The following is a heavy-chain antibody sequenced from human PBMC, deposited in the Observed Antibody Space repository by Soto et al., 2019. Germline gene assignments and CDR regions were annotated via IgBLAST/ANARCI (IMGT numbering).Heavy chain of an antibody. CDR2: ISGAGGST. V-gene: IGHV3-23*01. D-gene: IGHD1-26*01. CDR3: AKDLVRYPS. Sequence: EVQLLESGGGLVQPGGSLRLSCVASGFTFGSYAMSWFRQAAGRGLEWVSGISGAGGSTYYADSVKGRFTISRDNSKNTLYLQMNSVKAEDTAVYYCAKDLVRYPSWCQGALVTVSS. CDR1: GFTFGSYA. J-gene: IGHJ4*02.